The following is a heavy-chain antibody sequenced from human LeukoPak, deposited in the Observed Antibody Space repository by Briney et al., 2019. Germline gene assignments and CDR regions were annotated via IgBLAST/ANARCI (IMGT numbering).Heavy chain of an antibody. CDR3: AAFFGSGKKWFDP. J-gene: IGHJ5*02. V-gene: IGHV4-59*01. CDR1: GGSISSYY. Sequence: PSETLSLTCSVSGGSISSYYWSWIRQPPGKGLEWIGNIYYSGSTNYNPSHKSRVTILVDTSKNQFSLKLSSVTAADTALYYCAAFFGSGKKWFDPWGQGTLVTVSS. D-gene: IGHD3-10*01. CDR2: IYYSGST.